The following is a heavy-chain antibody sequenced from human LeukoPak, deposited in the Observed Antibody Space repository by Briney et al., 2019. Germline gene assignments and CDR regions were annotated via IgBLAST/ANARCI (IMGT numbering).Heavy chain of an antibody. CDR2: IYYSGST. CDR3: TRPISSGYYPFGS. V-gene: IGHV4-39*01. J-gene: IGHJ4*02. Sequence: SETLSLTCTVSGGSISSSSYYWGWIRQPPGKGLEWIGSIYYSGSTYYNPSLKSRVTISVDTSKNQFSLKLSSVTAADTAVYYCTRPISSGYYPFGSWGQGTLVTVSS. D-gene: IGHD3-22*01. CDR1: GGSISSSSYY.